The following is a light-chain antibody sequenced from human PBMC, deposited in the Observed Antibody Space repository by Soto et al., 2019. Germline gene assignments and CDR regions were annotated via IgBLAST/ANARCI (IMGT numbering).Light chain of an antibody. CDR2: GAS. Sequence: EILMTQSPATLSVSPGERATLSCRASQNVNSNLAWYQQKPGQAPRLLIYGASTRATGIPARFSGGGSGTEFTLTISRLEPEDFAVYYCQQYGSSGTFGQGTKVDIK. J-gene: IGKJ1*01. V-gene: IGKV3-15*01. CDR1: QNVNSN. CDR3: QQYGSSGT.